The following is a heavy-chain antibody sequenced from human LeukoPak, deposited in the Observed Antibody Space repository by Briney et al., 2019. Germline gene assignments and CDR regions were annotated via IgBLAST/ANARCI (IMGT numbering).Heavy chain of an antibody. V-gene: IGHV1-18*01. CDR3: AREQSGYSSRWYVPNYYYYYMDV. CDR2: ISAYNGNT. CDR1: GYTFTSYG. Sequence: ASVKVSCKASGYTFTSYGISWVRQAPGQGLEWMGWISAYNGNTNYAQKLQGRVTMTTDTSTSTAYMELRRLRSDDTAVYYCAREQSGYSSRWYVPNYYYYYMDVWGKGTTVTISS. D-gene: IGHD6-19*01. J-gene: IGHJ6*03.